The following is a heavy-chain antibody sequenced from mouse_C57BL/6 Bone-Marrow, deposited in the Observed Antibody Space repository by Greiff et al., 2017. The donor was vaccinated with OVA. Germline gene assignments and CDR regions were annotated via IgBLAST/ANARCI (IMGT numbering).Heavy chain of an antibody. CDR3: ARGDDYDGYWYFDV. J-gene: IGHJ1*03. Sequence: EVMLVESGGGLVKPGGSLKLSCAASGFTFSSYAMSWVRQTPEKRLEWVATISDGGSYTYYPDNVKGRFTISRDNAKNNLYLQMSHLKSEDTAMYYCARGDDYDGYWYFDVWGTGTTVTVSS. CDR1: GFTFSSYA. CDR2: ISDGGSYT. V-gene: IGHV5-4*03. D-gene: IGHD2-4*01.